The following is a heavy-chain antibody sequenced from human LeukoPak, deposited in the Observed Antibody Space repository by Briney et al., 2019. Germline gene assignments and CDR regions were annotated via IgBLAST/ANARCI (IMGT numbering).Heavy chain of an antibody. Sequence: GGSLTLSCAASGFTFSSYAMHWVRQAPGKGLEWVAVISYDGSNKYYADSVKGRFTISRDNSKNTLYLQMNSLRAEDTAVYYCARDQAEYYDILTGPFGWFDPWGQGTLVTVSS. CDR2: ISYDGSNK. V-gene: IGHV3-30-3*01. CDR1: GFTFSSYA. CDR3: ARDQAEYYDILTGPFGWFDP. J-gene: IGHJ5*02. D-gene: IGHD3-9*01.